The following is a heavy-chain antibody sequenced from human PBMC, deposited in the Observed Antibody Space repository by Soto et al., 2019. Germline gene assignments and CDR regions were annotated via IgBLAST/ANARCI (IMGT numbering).Heavy chain of an antibody. CDR1: GGSISSYY. V-gene: IGHV4-59*01. CDR2: IYYSGST. CDR3: ARTNPEIAAAGPNFDY. Sequence: SETLSLTCTVSGGSISSYYWSWIRQPPGKGLEWIGYIYYSGSTNYNPSLKSRVTISVDTSKNQFSLKLSSVTTADTAVYYCARTNPEIAAAGPNFDYWGQGTLVTVSS. D-gene: IGHD6-13*01. J-gene: IGHJ4*02.